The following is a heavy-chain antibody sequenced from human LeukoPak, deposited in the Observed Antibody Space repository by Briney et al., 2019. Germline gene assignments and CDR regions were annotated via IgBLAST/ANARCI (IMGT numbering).Heavy chain of an antibody. Sequence: GGSLRLSCAASGFSFSSYEMNWVRQAPGKGLEWVSYISSSGSTISYADSVKGRFTISRDNAKNSLYLQMNSLRAEDTAVYYCVQESSSLLRSYFDYWGQGTLVTVSS. CDR3: VQESSSLLRSYFDY. D-gene: IGHD2-15*01. V-gene: IGHV3-48*03. J-gene: IGHJ4*02. CDR1: GFSFSSYE. CDR2: ISSSGSTI.